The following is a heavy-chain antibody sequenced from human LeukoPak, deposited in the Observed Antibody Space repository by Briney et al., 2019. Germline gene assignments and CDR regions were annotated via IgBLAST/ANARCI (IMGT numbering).Heavy chain of an antibody. D-gene: IGHD6-13*01. J-gene: IGHJ4*02. CDR3: ARGANLEYSSSWSLFR. Sequence: ASVKVSCKASGGTFSSYAISWVRQAPGQGLEWMGRIIPIFGTANYAQKFQGRVTITTDESPSTAYMELSSLRSEDTAVYYCARGANLEYSSSWSLFRWGQGTLVTVSS. CDR2: IIPIFGTA. V-gene: IGHV1-69*05. CDR1: GGTFSSYA.